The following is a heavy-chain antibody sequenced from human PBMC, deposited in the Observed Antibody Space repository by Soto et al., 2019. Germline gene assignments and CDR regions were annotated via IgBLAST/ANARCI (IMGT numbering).Heavy chain of an antibody. CDR1: GFTFSSYA. CDR2: ISYDGSNK. CDR3: AKEFIVVVTAARAHDAFDI. J-gene: IGHJ3*02. V-gene: IGHV3-30-3*01. Sequence: GGSLRLSCAASGFTFSSYAMHWVRQAPGKGLEWVAAISYDGSNKYYADSVKGRFTISRDNSKNTLYLQMNSLRAEDTAVYYCAKEFIVVVTAARAHDAFDIWGQGTMVTVSS. D-gene: IGHD2-2*01.